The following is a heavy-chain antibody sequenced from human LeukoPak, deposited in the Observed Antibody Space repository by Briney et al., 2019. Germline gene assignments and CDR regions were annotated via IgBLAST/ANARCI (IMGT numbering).Heavy chain of an antibody. J-gene: IGHJ4*02. Sequence: GGSLRLSCAASGFTVSNNYMSWVRQAPGKGLEWVSLIYSCGSTKYADSVKGRFTISRDNSRNTLYLEMNSLRAEDTAVYYCAGYSSFDCWGQGTLVTVSS. CDR1: GFTVSNNY. V-gene: IGHV3-53*01. CDR3: AGYSSFDC. D-gene: IGHD3-22*01. CDR2: IYSCGST.